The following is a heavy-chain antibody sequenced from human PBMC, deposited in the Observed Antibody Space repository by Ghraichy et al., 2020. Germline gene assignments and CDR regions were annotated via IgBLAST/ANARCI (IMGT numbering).Heavy chain of an antibody. Sequence: LSLPCAVSGTSITSYYWSWIRQPAGKGLEWIGRISTSGTTNYNPSLKSRVTMSVDTSKDQFSLKLNSVSAADTAVYYCARVSGGSDDFFDYWGQGTLVTVSS. J-gene: IGHJ4*02. V-gene: IGHV4-4*07. CDR3: ARVSGGSDDFFDY. CDR1: GTSITSYY. D-gene: IGHD2-15*01. CDR2: ISTSGTT.